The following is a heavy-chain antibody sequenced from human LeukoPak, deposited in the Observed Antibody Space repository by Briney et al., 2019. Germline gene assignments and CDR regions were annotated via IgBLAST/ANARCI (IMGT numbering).Heavy chain of an antibody. CDR1: GFTFSSYA. Sequence: GGSLRLSCAASGFTFSSYAMSWVRQAPGKGLEWVSAISGSGGSTYYADSVKGRFTISRDNSKNTLYLQMNSLRAEDTAVYYCAHHLYCSGGSTAFDYWGQGTLVTVSS. CDR2: ISGSGGST. D-gene: IGHD2-15*01. J-gene: IGHJ4*02. CDR3: AHHLYCSGGSTAFDY. V-gene: IGHV3-23*01.